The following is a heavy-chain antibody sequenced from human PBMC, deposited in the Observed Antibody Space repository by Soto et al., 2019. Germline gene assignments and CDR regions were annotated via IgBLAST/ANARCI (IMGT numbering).Heavy chain of an antibody. J-gene: IGHJ4*02. D-gene: IGHD6-19*01. V-gene: IGHV3-23*01. CDR3: ATTTGYAIGWPTY. Sequence: EVQLLGSGGGLVHPGGSLRLSCAASGFTFTTSAMTWVRQAPGKGLEWVSGISESGVSTYYADSVKGRFTISRDNSKNTLYLQVNSLRAEDTAVYYCATTTGYAIGWPTYWGQGTLVTVSS. CDR2: ISESGVST. CDR1: GFTFTTSA.